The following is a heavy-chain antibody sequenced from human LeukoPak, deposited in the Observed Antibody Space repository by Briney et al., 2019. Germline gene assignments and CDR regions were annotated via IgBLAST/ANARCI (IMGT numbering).Heavy chain of an antibody. V-gene: IGHV4-38-2*02. Sequence: SETLSLTCTVSGYSISSGYYWGWIRQPPGKGLEWIGSIYYSGRTFYNPSLKSRVTISVDKSKNQFSLKLSSVTAADTAVYYCARVPNYSSSKIFDYWGQGTLVTVSS. CDR1: GYSISSGYY. CDR3: ARVPNYSSSKIFDY. J-gene: IGHJ4*02. D-gene: IGHD6-6*01. CDR2: IYYSGRT.